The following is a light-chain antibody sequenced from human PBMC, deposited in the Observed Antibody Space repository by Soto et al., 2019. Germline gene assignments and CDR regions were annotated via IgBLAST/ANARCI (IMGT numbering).Light chain of an antibody. J-gene: IGKJ1*01. Sequence: DIQMTQSPSTLSASVGDRVTITCRASQSIRIWTAWYQQKPGKAPQLLIYDASNLESGVPSRFSGSGSGTEFTLTISSLQPDDFATYYCQQYDSFSKTFGRGTKVDIK. V-gene: IGKV1-5*01. CDR2: DAS. CDR3: QQYDSFSKT. CDR1: QSIRIW.